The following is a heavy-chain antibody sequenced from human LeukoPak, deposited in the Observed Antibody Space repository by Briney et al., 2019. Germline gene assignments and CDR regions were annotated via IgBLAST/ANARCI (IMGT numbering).Heavy chain of an antibody. CDR1: GYTFTGYY. J-gene: IGHJ4*02. Sequence: ASVKVSCKASGYTFTGYYMHWVRQAPGQGLEWVGWINPNSGGTNYAQKFQGRVTMTRDTSISTAYMELSRLRSDDTAVYYCARSVDIVATQFDYWGQGTLVTVSS. D-gene: IGHD5-12*01. V-gene: IGHV1-2*02. CDR2: INPNSGGT. CDR3: ARSVDIVATQFDY.